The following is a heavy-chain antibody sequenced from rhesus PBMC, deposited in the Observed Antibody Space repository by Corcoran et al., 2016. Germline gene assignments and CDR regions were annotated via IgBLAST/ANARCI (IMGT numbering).Heavy chain of an antibody. D-gene: IGHD6-25*01. CDR2: IYWDDDK. CDR3: ARRGLAAAFDY. Sequence: QVTLKASGPALVKPTQPLTLTFTFSGFSISTSGMCVGWLRQPPGKALEWLALIYWDDDKYYSTSLKSRLTSSKDTSKNQVVLKMTNMDPVDTATYYCARRGLAAAFDYWGQGVLVTVSS. J-gene: IGHJ4*01. V-gene: IGHV2-174*01. CDR1: GFSISTSGMC.